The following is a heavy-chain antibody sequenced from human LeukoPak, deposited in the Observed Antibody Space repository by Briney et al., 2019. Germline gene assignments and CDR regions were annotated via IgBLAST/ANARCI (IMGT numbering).Heavy chain of an antibody. Sequence: SETLSLTCTVSGGSISSYYWSWIRQPPGKGLEWIGYIYYSGSTNYNPSLKSRVTISVDTSKNQFSLKLSSVTAADTAMYYCARDLGYSIDYWGQGTLVTVSS. CDR3: ARDLGYSIDY. CDR2: IYYSGST. CDR1: GGSISSYY. D-gene: IGHD5-24*01. V-gene: IGHV4-59*01. J-gene: IGHJ4*02.